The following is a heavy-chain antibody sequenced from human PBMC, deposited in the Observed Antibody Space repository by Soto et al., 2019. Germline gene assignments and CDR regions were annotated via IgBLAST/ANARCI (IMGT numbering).Heavy chain of an antibody. CDR2: ISSSTNSV. V-gene: IGHV3-21*01. CDR1: GFTFNSYT. J-gene: IGHJ5*01. Sequence: VQLVESGGGPVKPGGSLRLSCAASGFTFNSYTMSWVRQAPGKGLEWVSSISSSTNSVYYASSVKGRFTISRDNAKNSLYLQMNSLTAEDTAVYYCAKDRHETTALAPYNWFESWGQGTLVTVSS. D-gene: IGHD1-1*01. CDR3: AKDRHETTALAPYNWFES.